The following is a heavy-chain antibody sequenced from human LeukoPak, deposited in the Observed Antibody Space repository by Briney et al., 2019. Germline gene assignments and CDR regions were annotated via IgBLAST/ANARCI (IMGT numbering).Heavy chain of an antibody. CDR3: ARENGPGYYDSSGFAFDY. V-gene: IGHV1-69*05. D-gene: IGHD3-22*01. CDR1: GGTFSSYA. CDR2: IIPIFGTA. J-gene: IGHJ4*02. Sequence: SVKVSCKASGGTFSSYAISWVRQAPGQGLEWMGRIIPIFGTANYAQKFQGRVTITTDESTSTAYMELSSVRSEDTAVYYCARENGPGYYDSSGFAFDYWGQGTLVTVSS.